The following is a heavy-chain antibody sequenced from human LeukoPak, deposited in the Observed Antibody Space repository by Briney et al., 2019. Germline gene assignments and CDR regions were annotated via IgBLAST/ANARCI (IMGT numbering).Heavy chain of an antibody. CDR3: ARDGAGYSSSWYFPYYYSGMDV. J-gene: IGHJ6*02. D-gene: IGHD6-13*01. Sequence: PGGPLRLSCAASGFTFSSYWMSWVRQAPGKGLEWVANIKQDGSEKYYVDSVKGRFTISRDNAKKSLYLQMTRLRAEDTAVYYCARDGAGYSSSWYFPYYYSGMDVCGQGTTVTVSS. CDR2: IKQDGSEK. CDR1: GFTFSSYW. V-gene: IGHV3-7*01.